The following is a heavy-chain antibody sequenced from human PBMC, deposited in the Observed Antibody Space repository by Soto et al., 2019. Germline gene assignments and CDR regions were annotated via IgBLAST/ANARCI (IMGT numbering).Heavy chain of an antibody. V-gene: IGHV3-53*01. D-gene: IGHD5-18*01. CDR3: ARHSTWIPYYHYGMNV. CDR2: IYSGGNT. J-gene: IGHJ6*02. Sequence: EVQLLESGGGLIQPGGSLRLSCAASGLSVSSNYMSWVRQAPGKGLEWVSVIYSGGNTHYADAVKGRFTNSRANSKNTLYRPMNSPRAEDTAVYYCARHSTWIPYYHYGMNVWGQGHRVNVSS. CDR1: GLSVSSNY.